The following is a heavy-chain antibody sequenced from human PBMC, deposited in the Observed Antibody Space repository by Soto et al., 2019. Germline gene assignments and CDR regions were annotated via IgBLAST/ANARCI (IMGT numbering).Heavy chain of an antibody. D-gene: IGHD3-10*01. CDR1: GFTFSSYW. J-gene: IGHJ3*02. V-gene: IGHV3-74*03. CDR3: ARDRGLPDSFDI. Sequence: GGSLRLSCAASGFTFSSYWMHWVRQVPGKGLVWVSHIDSDGDTTTYADSVKGRFTISRDNAKNTLYLQMNSLRVEDTAMYFCARDRGLPDSFDIWGQGTMVTVSS. CDR2: IDSDGDTT.